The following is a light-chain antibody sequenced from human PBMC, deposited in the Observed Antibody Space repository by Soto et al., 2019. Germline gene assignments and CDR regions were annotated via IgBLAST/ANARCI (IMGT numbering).Light chain of an antibody. Sequence: QYALTQPASVSGSPGQSITIPCTGSSSDVGGYNYVSWYQQHPGKAPKLMIYDVNNRPSGVSNRFSGSKSGNTASLTISGLQAEDEADYYCSSYTTSTILGYVFGTGTKLTVL. CDR2: DVN. V-gene: IGLV2-14*01. CDR3: SSYTTSTILGYV. CDR1: SSDVGGYNY. J-gene: IGLJ1*01.